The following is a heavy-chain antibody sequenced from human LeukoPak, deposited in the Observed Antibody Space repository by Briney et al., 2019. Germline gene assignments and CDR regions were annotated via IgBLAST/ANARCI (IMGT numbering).Heavy chain of an antibody. CDR1: GFTFSSYA. Sequence: GRSLRLSCAASGFTFSSYAMHWVRQAPGKGLEWVAVISYDGSNKYYADSVKGRFTISRDNSKNTLYLQMNSLRAEDTAVYYCARDGARAYYDSSGHFDYWGQGTLVTVSS. CDR2: ISYDGSNK. CDR3: ARDGARAYYDSSGHFDY. V-gene: IGHV3-30-3*01. D-gene: IGHD3-22*01. J-gene: IGHJ4*02.